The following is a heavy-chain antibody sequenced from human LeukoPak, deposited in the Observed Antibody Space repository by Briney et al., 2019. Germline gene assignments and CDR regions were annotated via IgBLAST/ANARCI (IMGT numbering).Heavy chain of an antibody. Sequence: ASVKVSCKASGYTFTDFYIHWVRQAPGQGPEWMGWINLHRGATNYAQKFRGRVTMTRDTSFSLVYMELSRLKSNDTAVYYCARDLRGSGYDPWGQGTLVTVSS. CDR1: GYTFTDFY. CDR3: ARDLRGSGYDP. J-gene: IGHJ5*02. D-gene: IGHD3-10*01. V-gene: IGHV1-2*02. CDR2: INLHRGAT.